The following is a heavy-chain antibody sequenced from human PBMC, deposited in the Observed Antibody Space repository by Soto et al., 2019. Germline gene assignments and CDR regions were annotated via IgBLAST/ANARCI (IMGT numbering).Heavy chain of an antibody. V-gene: IGHV4-39*07. D-gene: IGHD6-19*01. CDR1: GGSISSSSYY. J-gene: IGHJ5*02. Sequence: PSETLSLTCTVSGGSISSSSYYWGWIRQPPGKGLEWIGSIYYSGSTYYNPSLKSRVTISVDTSKNQFSLKLSSVTAADTAVYYCARGAIAVAGDNNWFDPWGQGTLVTVSS. CDR3: ARGAIAVAGDNNWFDP. CDR2: IYYSGST.